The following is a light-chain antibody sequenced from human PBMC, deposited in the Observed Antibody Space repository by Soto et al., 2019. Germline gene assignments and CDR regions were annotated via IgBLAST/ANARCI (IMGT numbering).Light chain of an antibody. V-gene: IGKV3-20*01. Sequence: EIVLTQSPGTLSLSPGERATLSCRASQSVSSSYLAWYQQKPGQAPRLLIYGASSRATGIPDRFSGSGSGTDFTLTISSLQAEDVAVYYCHQYYTPPWTFGQGTRVEIK. J-gene: IGKJ1*01. CDR2: GAS. CDR1: QSVSSSY. CDR3: HQYYTPPWT.